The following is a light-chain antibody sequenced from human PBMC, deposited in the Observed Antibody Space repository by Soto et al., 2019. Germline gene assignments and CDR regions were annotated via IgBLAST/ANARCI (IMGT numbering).Light chain of an antibody. V-gene: IGLV2-8*01. CDR1: SSDVGGYNY. J-gene: IGLJ1*01. CDR2: EVS. Sequence: QSVLTQPPSASGSPGQSVTISCTGTSSDVGGYNYVSWYQQHPGKAPKLMIYEVSKRPSGVPDRFSGSKSGNTASLTVSGLQAEDEGYYYCKFYAGRKHLEFFGTGTKVTVL. CDR3: KFYAGRKHLEF.